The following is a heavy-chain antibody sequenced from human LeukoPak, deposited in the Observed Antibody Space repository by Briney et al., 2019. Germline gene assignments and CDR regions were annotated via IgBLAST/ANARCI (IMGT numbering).Heavy chain of an antibody. V-gene: IGHV3-49*04. J-gene: IGHJ5*02. CDR1: GFTFGDYA. CDR3: TRDPGYFSSTSCHNWFDP. Sequence: PGGSLRLSCTASGFTFGDYAMSWVRQAPGKGLEWVGFIRSKAYGGTTEYAASVKGRFTISRDDSTSIAYLQMNSLKTEDTAVYYCTRDPGYFSSTSCHNWFDPWGQGTLVTVSS. D-gene: IGHD2-2*03. CDR2: IRSKAYGGTT.